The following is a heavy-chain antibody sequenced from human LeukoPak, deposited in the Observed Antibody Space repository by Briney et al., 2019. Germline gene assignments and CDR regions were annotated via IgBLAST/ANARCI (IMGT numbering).Heavy chain of an antibody. V-gene: IGHV1-46*01. Sequence: ASVKVSCKASAYTFSTYLLHWVRQAPGQGLEWMGIIDPNGGSTGYAQKFQGRVTMTRDTSTSTVYMELSSLRSEDTAVYYCASRRDGSNYAAFDIWGQGTMVTVSS. J-gene: IGHJ3*02. D-gene: IGHD5-24*01. CDR3: ASRRDGSNYAAFDI. CDR2: IDPNGGST. CDR1: AYTFSTYL.